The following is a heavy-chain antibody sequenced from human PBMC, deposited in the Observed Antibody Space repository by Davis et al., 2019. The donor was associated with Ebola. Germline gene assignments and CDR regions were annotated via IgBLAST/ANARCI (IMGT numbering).Heavy chain of an antibody. CDR3: ARGSSSTWPQYFQH. CDR1: GGTFSSYA. V-gene: IGHV1-69*13. Sequence: SVKVSCKASGGTFSSYAMSWVRQAPGQGLEWMGGIIPILGATIYAQKFQGRVTVTADESTSTAYMELSSLRSEDTAVYYCARGSSSTWPQYFQHWGQGTLVTVSS. J-gene: IGHJ1*01. CDR2: IIPILGAT. D-gene: IGHD2-2*01.